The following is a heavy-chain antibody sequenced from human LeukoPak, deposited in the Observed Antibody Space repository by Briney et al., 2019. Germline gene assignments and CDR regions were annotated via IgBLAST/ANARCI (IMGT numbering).Heavy chain of an antibody. D-gene: IGHD3-10*01. CDR2: TYYRSKWYN. Sequence: LGRTYYRSKWYNDYAVSVKSRITINPDTSKNQFSLQLNSVTPEDTAVYYCARAVRGQPFDIWGQGTMVTVSS. V-gene: IGHV6-1*01. CDR3: ARAVRGQPFDI. J-gene: IGHJ3*02.